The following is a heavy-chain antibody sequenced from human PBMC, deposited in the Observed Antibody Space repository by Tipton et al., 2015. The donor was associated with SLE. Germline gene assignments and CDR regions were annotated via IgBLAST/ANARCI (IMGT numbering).Heavy chain of an antibody. D-gene: IGHD6-6*01. J-gene: IGHJ6*02. V-gene: IGHV3-7*03. CDR2: IKQDGSEK. CDR1: GFTFSSYW. CDR3: ARDGAAPSYYYYGKDV. Sequence: SLRLSCAASGFTFSSYWMSWVRQAPGKGLEWVANIKQDGSEKYYVDSVKGRFTISRDNAKNSLYLQMNSLRAEDTAVYYCARDGAAPSYYYYGKDVWGQGTTVTVSS.